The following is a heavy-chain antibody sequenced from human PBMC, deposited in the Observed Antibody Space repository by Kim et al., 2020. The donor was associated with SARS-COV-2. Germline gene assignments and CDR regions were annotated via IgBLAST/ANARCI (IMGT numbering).Heavy chain of an antibody. CDR2: IYHSGST. J-gene: IGHJ6*02. Sequence: SETLSLTCAVSGGSISSSNWWSWVRQPPGKGLEWIGEIYHSGSTNYNPSLKSRVTISVDKSKNQFSLKLSSVTAADTAVYYCARDAHSGPPAVGTNYYYYGMDVWGQGTTVTVSS. V-gene: IGHV4-4*02. D-gene: IGHD5-12*01. CDR1: GGSISSSNW. CDR3: ARDAHSGPPAVGTNYYYYGMDV.